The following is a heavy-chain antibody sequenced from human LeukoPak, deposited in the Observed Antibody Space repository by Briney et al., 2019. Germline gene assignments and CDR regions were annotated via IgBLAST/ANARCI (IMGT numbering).Heavy chain of an antibody. CDR1: GYTFTGYY. V-gene: IGHV1-2*02. J-gene: IGHJ4*02. CDR3: ARDRGIAAAGCFDY. CDR2: INPNSGGT. D-gene: IGHD6-13*01. Sequence: ASVKVSCKASGYTFTGYYMHWVRQAPGQGLEWMGWINPNSGGTNYARKFQGRVTMTRDTSISTAYMELSRLRSDDTAVYYCARDRGIAAAGCFDYWGQGTLVTVSS.